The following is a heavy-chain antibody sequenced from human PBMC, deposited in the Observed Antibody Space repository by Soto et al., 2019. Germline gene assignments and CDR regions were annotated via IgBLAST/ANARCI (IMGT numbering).Heavy chain of an antibody. CDR3: ARGQEGVVATH. CDR1: GGSLSGYY. V-gene: IGHV4-34*01. J-gene: IGHJ4*02. CDR2: IKDGGRT. D-gene: IGHD5-12*01. Sequence: QVQLQQWGAGLLKPSETLSLNCAVNGGSLSGYYWCWIRQPPGKGLEWIGQIKDGGRTNYSPSRNGXXTXSXXTSNNQFSQTLYSVTAADTGVYYCARGQEGVVATHWDQGTLITVSS.